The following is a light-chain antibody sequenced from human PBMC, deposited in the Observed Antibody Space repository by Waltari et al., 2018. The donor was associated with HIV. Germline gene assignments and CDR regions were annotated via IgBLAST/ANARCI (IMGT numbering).Light chain of an antibody. CDR1: QSVSSY. J-gene: IGKJ5*01. CDR3: QQRSNWI. CDR2: DAS. V-gene: IGKV3-11*01. Sequence: EIVLTQSPATLSLSPGERATLSCRASQSVSSYLAWYQQKPGQAPRLLIYDASNRATGIPARFSGSESGTDFTLTISSLEPEDFAVYYCQQRSNWIFGQGTRLEIK.